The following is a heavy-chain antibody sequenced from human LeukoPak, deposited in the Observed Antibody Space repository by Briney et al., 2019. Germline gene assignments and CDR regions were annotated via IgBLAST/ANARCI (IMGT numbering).Heavy chain of an antibody. J-gene: IGHJ6*02. CDR1: GGTFSSYA. Sequence: ASVKVSCKASGGTFSSYAISWVRQAPGQGLEWMGWISVYNGNTNYAQKFQGRVSMTTDTSTSTAYMELRSLSSDDTAVYYCARDLKGAITWTGLSAGMDVWGQGTTVTVSS. V-gene: IGHV1-18*01. D-gene: IGHD1-1*01. CDR3: ARDLKGAITWTGLSAGMDV. CDR2: ISVYNGNT.